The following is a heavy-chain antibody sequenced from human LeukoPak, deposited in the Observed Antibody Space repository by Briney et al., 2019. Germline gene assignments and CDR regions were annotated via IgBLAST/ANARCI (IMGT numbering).Heavy chain of an antibody. CDR2: IGASGVMT. CDR1: GFTFSSYG. Sequence: GGSLRLSCAASGFTFSSYGMYWVRQAPGKGLEWVSSIGASGVMTYYADSVKGRFTVSRDNSKNSLYLQMSSLTAADTAVCYCAKDRSIGTYYTFDHWGQGTLVTVSS. CDR3: AKDRSIGTYYTFDH. J-gene: IGHJ4*02. D-gene: IGHD1-26*01. V-gene: IGHV3-23*01.